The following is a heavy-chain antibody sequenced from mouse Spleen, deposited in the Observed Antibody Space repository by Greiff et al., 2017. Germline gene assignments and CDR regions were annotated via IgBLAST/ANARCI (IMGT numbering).Heavy chain of an antibody. V-gene: IGHV3-6*02. D-gene: IGHD2-4*01. Sequence: VQLKESGPGLVKPSQSLSLTCSVTGYSITSGYYWNWIRQFPGNKLEWMGYISYDGSNNYNPSLKNRISITRDTSKNQFFLKLNSVTTEDTATYYCARESSLRPFAYWGQGTLVTVSA. CDR3: ARESSLRPFAY. CDR2: ISYDGSN. J-gene: IGHJ3*01. CDR1: GYSITSGYY.